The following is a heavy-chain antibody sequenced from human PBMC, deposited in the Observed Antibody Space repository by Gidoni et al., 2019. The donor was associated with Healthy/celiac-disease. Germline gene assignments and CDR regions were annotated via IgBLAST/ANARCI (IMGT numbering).Heavy chain of an antibody. CDR2: IKQDVREK. CDR1: GFPFNTYW. V-gene: IGHV3-7*03. D-gene: IGHD3-10*01. Sequence: EVQLVASGRGLVQPGGSLRLPCAASGFPFNTYWMCWVRQAPGKGLEWVANIKQDVREKYYVDSVKGRFTISRDNAKNSLYLQMNSLRAEDTAVYYCATSATLLYYFDYWGQGTLVTVSS. CDR3: ATSATLLYYFDY. J-gene: IGHJ4*02.